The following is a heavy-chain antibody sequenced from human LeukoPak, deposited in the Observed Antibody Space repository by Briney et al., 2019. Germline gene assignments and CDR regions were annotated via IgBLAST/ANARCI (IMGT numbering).Heavy chain of an antibody. J-gene: IGHJ4*02. CDR3: ARQGTTIAAPPFYFDY. D-gene: IGHD6-6*01. CDR1: GGSISSSSYY. V-gene: IGHV4-39*01. Sequence: SETLSLTCTVSGGSISSSSYYWGWIRQPPGKGLEWIGSIYYSGSTYYNPSLKSRVTISVDTSKNQFSLKLSSVTAADTAVCYCARQGTTIAAPPFYFDYWGQGTLVTVSS. CDR2: IYYSGST.